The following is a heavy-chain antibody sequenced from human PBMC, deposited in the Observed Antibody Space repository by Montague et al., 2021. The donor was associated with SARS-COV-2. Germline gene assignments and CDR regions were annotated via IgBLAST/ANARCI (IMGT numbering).Heavy chain of an antibody. V-gene: IGHV4-38-2*02. D-gene: IGHD3-3*01. CDR1: GFSISSGYY. CDR3: ARSGVGIFDFSYFDS. J-gene: IGHJ4*02. Sequence: SETLSLTCSVSGFSISSGYYWGWIRQTPGKGLEWIGSRYQNGATYYSPSLKRPVTILLDTSKNQLPLSLTSVTAADTAVYYCARSGVGIFDFSYFDSWGQGSLVIVSS. CDR2: RYQNGAT.